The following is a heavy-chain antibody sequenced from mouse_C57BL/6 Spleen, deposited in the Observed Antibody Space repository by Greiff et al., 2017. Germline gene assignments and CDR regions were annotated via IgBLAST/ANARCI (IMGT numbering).Heavy chain of an antibody. CDR1: GYTFTDYE. Sequence: QVQLQQSGAELVRPGASVTLSCTASGYTFTDYEMHWVKQTPVHGLEWIGAIDPETGGTAYNQKFKGKAILTADKSSSTAYMELRSLTAEDSAVYYCTRPAQATAYWGQGTTLTVSS. V-gene: IGHV1-15*01. CDR3: TRPAQATAY. CDR2: IDPETGGT. J-gene: IGHJ2*01. D-gene: IGHD3-2*02.